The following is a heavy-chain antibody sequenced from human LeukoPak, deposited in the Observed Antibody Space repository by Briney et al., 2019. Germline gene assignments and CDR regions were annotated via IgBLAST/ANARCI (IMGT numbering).Heavy chain of an antibody. Sequence: GALRLSCAASGFTFTNYWMSWVRQAPGKGLELVANIKQDRSEKYYVDSVKGRFTISRDNAKNSLYLQMNSLRAEDTAVYYCARLREIPVFGVVTKSTSYFDYWGQGTLVTVSS. J-gene: IGHJ4*02. D-gene: IGHD3-3*01. CDR2: IKQDRSEK. CDR1: GFTFTNYW. CDR3: ARLREIPVFGVVTKSTSYFDY. V-gene: IGHV3-7*01.